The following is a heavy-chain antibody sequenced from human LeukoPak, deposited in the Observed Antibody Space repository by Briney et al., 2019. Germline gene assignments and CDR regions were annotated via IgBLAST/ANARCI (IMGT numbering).Heavy chain of an antibody. J-gene: IGHJ3*02. Sequence: GGSLRLSCAASGFTFSDYYMSWIRQAPGRGLEWVSYISSSGITIYYADSVKGRFTISRDNAKNSLYLQMNSLRAEDTAAYYCARDRDYDYVWGSYRAFDIWGQGTMVTVSS. V-gene: IGHV3-11*01. CDR1: GFTFSDYY. CDR3: ARDRDYDYVWGSYRAFDI. D-gene: IGHD3-16*02. CDR2: ISSSGITI.